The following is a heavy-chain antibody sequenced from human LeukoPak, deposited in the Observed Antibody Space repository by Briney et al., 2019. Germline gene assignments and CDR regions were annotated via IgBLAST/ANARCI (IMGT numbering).Heavy chain of an antibody. D-gene: IGHD1-26*01. CDR2: IKQDGSEK. Sequence: QSGGSLRLSCTASGLTLSNYWMIWVRQAPGKGLQWVAKIKQDGSEKYYVDSVKGRFTISRDNAENSLYLQMNSLGVEDTAVYYCAARSSGNPYFWGQGTLVTVSS. CDR3: AARSSGNPYF. J-gene: IGHJ4*02. CDR1: GLTLSNYW. V-gene: IGHV3-7*03.